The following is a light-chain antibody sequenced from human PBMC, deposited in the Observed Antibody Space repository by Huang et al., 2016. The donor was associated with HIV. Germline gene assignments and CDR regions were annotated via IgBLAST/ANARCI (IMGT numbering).Light chain of an antibody. CDR2: DAS. CDR1: PSIGNNY. Sequence: EIVSTQSPGTLSLSPGERATLSCRASPSIGNNYLAWYQQKPGQAPRLLIYDASSRATGIPDRFSGSGSGTDFTLTISRLEPEDFAVYYCQQYSNSRTFGQGTKVEIK. V-gene: IGKV3-20*01. J-gene: IGKJ1*01. CDR3: QQYSNSRT.